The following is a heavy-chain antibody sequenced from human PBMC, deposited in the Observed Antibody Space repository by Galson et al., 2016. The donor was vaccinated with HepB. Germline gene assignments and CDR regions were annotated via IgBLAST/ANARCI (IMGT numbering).Heavy chain of an antibody. V-gene: IGHV1-46*01. CDR2: INPKTDYR. CDR1: GYTFTNYN. Sequence: SVKVSCKASGYTFTNYNLHWVRQDPGQGLEWMGVINPKTDYRNYAQKFQDRLTVTRDTSTSTVYMELGSLRSEDTAVYYCVRGFREGSVPYFFDYWGQGTLVTVSS. CDR3: VRGFREGSVPYFFDY. D-gene: IGHD3-10*01. J-gene: IGHJ4*02.